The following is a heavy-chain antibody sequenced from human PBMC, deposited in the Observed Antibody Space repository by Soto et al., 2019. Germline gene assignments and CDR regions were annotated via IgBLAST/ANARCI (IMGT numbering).Heavy chain of an antibody. CDR2: ISYDGSNQ. J-gene: IGHJ4*02. V-gene: IGHV3-30*18. D-gene: IGHD5-12*01. CDR3: VEGRSGYNSGGYFDY. CDR1: GFTLSTYA. Sequence: PGGSLRLSCAASGFTLSTYAIHWVRQAPGKGLEWVGLISYDGSNQHFADSVRGRFTMSRDNSKKTLYLEMNSLRAEDTAVYKCVEGRSGYNSGGYFDYWGQGTLVTVSS.